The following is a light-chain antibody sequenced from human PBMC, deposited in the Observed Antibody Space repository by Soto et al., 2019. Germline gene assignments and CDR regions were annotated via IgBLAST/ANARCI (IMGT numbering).Light chain of an antibody. V-gene: IGKV1-27*01. CDR3: QKYNSPPRT. Sequence: DIQMTQSPSTLSASVGDRVTITCRASQGISNYLAWYQQKPGELPKLVIYAASILQTGVPPRFSGSGSGTDFSLTISSLQPEDVATYFCQKYNSPPRTFGQGTKVDIK. CDR2: AAS. J-gene: IGKJ1*01. CDR1: QGISNY.